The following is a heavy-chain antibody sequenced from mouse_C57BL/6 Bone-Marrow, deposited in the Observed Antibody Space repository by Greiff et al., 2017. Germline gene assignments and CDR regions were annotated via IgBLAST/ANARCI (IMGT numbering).Heavy chain of an antibody. Sequence: EVKLLESGGGLVKPGGSLKLSCAASGFTFSDYGMHWVRQAPEKGLEWVAYISSDSSTIYYADTVKGRFTISRDNAKNTLCLQMTSLRSEDAAMYYCARRLWFFDYWGQGTTLTVSS. V-gene: IGHV5-17*01. D-gene: IGHD2-2*01. CDR2: ISSDSSTI. J-gene: IGHJ2*01. CDR3: ARRLWFFDY. CDR1: GFTFSDYG.